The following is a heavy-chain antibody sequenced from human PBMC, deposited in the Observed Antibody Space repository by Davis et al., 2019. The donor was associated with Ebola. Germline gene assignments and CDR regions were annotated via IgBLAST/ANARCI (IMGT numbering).Heavy chain of an antibody. D-gene: IGHD6-19*01. Sequence: GESLKISCKGSGYSFTSYWIGWVRQMPGKGLEWMGIIYPGDSDTRYSPSFQGQVTISADKSISTAYLQWSSLKASDTAMYYCARGSRGIAVAGAMDYWGQGILVTVSS. V-gene: IGHV5-51*01. CDR3: ARGSRGIAVAGAMDY. CDR2: IYPGDSDT. J-gene: IGHJ4*02. CDR1: GYSFTSYW.